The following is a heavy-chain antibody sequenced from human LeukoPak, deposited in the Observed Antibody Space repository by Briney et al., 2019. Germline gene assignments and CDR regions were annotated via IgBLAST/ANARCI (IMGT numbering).Heavy chain of an antibody. Sequence: GGSLRLSCAASGFTFSSYAMHWVRQAPGKGLEWVAVISYDGSNKYYADSVKGRFTISRDNSKNTLYLQMNSLRAEDTAVYYCARDAGSSTSSGKYYYYYGMDVWGQGTTVTVPS. D-gene: IGHD2-2*01. V-gene: IGHV3-30-3*01. CDR1: GFTFSSYA. CDR2: ISYDGSNK. CDR3: ARDAGSSTSSGKYYYYYGMDV. J-gene: IGHJ6*02.